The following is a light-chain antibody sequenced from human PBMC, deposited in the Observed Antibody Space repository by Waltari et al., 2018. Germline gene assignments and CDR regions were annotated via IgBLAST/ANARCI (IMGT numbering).Light chain of an antibody. J-gene: IGLJ1*01. V-gene: IGLV2-23*03. CDR3: CSYAGSSTFV. CDR1: SSDVGSYNL. Sequence: QSALTQPASVSGSPGQSITISCTGTSSDVGSYNLVSWYQQHPGKAPKLMIYEGSKRPQGVSNRLSGSKSGNTASLTISGLQAEDEADYYCCSYAGSSTFVFGTGTKVTVL. CDR2: EGS.